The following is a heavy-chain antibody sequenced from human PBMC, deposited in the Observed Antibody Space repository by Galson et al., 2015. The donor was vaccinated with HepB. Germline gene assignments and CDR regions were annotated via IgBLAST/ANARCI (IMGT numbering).Heavy chain of an antibody. CDR2: IWYDGSNK. D-gene: IGHD1-26*01. Sequence: SLRLSCAASEFTFSSYGMHWVRQAPGKGLEWVAVIWYDGSNKYYVDSVKGRFTISRDNSKNTLYLQMNSLRAEDTAVYYCARDTYSGSFHPTVLYWGQGTLVTVSS. CDR1: EFTFSSYG. V-gene: IGHV3-33*08. J-gene: IGHJ4*02. CDR3: ARDTYSGSFHPTVLY.